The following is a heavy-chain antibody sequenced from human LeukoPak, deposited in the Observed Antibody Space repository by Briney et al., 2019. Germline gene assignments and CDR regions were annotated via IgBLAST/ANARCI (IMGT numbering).Heavy chain of an antibody. CDR2: INPSGGST. Sequence: ASVKVSCKTSGYTFTNYYIRWVRQAPGQGLEWMGIINPSGGSTSFAQKFQGRVTMTRDTSTSTVYMELSSLRSEDTAMYYCARLPSGGSPPYYLDYWGQGTLVTVSS. D-gene: IGHD5-12*01. V-gene: IGHV1-46*01. CDR3: ARLPSGGSPPYYLDY. J-gene: IGHJ4*02. CDR1: GYTFTNYY.